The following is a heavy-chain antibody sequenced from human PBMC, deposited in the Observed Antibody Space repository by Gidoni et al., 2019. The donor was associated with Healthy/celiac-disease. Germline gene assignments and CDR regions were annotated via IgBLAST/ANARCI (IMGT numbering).Heavy chain of an antibody. CDR3: ARLGESYYYYMDV. CDR1: GGSISSYY. V-gene: IGHV4-59*08. Sequence: QVQLQESGPGLVQPSETLSLPCTVTGGSISSYYWSWIRQPPGKGLEWIGYIYYSGSTNYNPSLKGRVTISVDTSKNQFSLKLSSVTAADTAVYYCARLGESYYYYMDVWGKGTTVTVSS. CDR2: IYYSGST. J-gene: IGHJ6*03.